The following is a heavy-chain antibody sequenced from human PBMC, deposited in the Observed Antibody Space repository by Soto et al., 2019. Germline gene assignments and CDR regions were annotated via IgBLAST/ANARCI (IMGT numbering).Heavy chain of an antibody. V-gene: IGHV3-21*04. CDR1: VFNFAGYT. D-gene: IGHD2-2*01. CDR3: ASAMPMGWSPQAY. Sequence: PVGSLRLSCASSVFNFAGYTMNCVRHSPGKGLEWVSSISGANTYIYYADAVKGRFTISRDNTKNSVYLQMNRLRTEDTALYYCASAMPMGWSPQAYWGQGTPVTVSS. CDR2: ISGANTYI. J-gene: IGHJ4*02.